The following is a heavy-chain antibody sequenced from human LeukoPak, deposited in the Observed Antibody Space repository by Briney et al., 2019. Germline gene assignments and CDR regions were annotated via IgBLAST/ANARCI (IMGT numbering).Heavy chain of an antibody. CDR3: AKSGGSSHYYYYMDV. J-gene: IGHJ6*03. V-gene: IGHV3-30*04. CDR1: GFTFSSYA. D-gene: IGHD2-15*01. CDR2: ISYDGSNK. Sequence: SGGSLRLSCAASGFTFSSYAMHWVRQAPGKGLERVAVISYDGSNKYYADSVKGRFTISRDNSKNTLYLQMNSLRAEDTAVYYCAKSGGSSHYYYYMDVWGKGTTVTVSS.